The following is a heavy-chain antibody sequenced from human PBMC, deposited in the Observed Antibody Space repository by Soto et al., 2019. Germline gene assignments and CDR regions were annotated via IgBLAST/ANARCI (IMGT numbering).Heavy chain of an antibody. J-gene: IGHJ6*02. V-gene: IGHV1-69*01. CDR1: GGTFSSYA. CDR2: IIPIFGTA. Sequence: QVQLVQSGAEVKKPGSSVKVSCKASGGTFSSYAISWVRQAPGQGLEWMGGIIPIFGTANYAQKFQGRVTITADESTSTAYMELSSLRSEDTAVYYCARDDPYSNRANYYYYGMDVWGQGTTVTVSS. D-gene: IGHD6-13*01. CDR3: ARDDPYSNRANYYYYGMDV.